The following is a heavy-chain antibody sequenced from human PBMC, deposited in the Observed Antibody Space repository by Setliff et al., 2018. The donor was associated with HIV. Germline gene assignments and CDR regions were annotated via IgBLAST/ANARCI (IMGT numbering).Heavy chain of an antibody. CDR3: GRADGGSDHSSGWTNCDY. D-gene: IGHD6-19*01. Sequence: GASVKVSCKAFGYTFTSYGITWVRQAPGQGLEWMGWISAHNGNTNYAQMFQGRVTMTTDTSTSTAYVELRSLRSDDTAIYYCGRADGGSDHSSGWTNCDYWGQGTLVTVSS. J-gene: IGHJ4*02. CDR1: GYTFTSYG. V-gene: IGHV1-18*01. CDR2: ISAHNGNT.